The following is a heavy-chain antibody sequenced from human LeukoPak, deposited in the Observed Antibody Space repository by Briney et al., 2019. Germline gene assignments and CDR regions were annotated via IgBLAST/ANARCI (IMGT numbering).Heavy chain of an antibody. CDR1: GFTFSSYS. CDR3: ARDRNYLAPSYYYYGMDA. CDR2: ISTSSSYI. J-gene: IGHJ6*02. D-gene: IGHD5-24*01. Sequence: GGSLRLSCAASGFTFSSYSMSWVRQVPGKGLEWVSSISTSSSYIYYADSLKGRFTISRDNAKNSLYLQMNSLRAEDTAVYYCARDRNYLAPSYYYYGMDAWGQGTTVTVSS. V-gene: IGHV3-21*01.